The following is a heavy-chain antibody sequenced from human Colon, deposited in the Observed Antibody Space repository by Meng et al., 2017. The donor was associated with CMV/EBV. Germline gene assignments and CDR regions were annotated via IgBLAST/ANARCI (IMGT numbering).Heavy chain of an antibody. D-gene: IGHD3-16*01. CDR1: GTTFSSHG. V-gene: IGHV1-69*10. Sequence: SVKVSCKASGTTFSSHGISWVRQAPGQGLEWMGGITPIIGVTNYVEKFQGRVTITADKSTNTAYLELSSLRAEDTAVYYCAREEGITGLFDFWGQGMLVTVSS. J-gene: IGHJ4*02. CDR2: ITPIIGVT. CDR3: AREEGITGLFDF.